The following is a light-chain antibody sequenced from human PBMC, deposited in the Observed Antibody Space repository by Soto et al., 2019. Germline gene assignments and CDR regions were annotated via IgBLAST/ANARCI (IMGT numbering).Light chain of an antibody. CDR2: KAS. V-gene: IGKV1-5*03. Sequence: DVQRTQTPSTLSASLGDRFTITCLASQIISILLAWYQQKPGKAPKLLIYKASSLESGVPSRFSGSGSGTDFSLTISSLHPEDVTTYYCQQVDIYLRTSGQGTKVDIK. J-gene: IGKJ1*01. CDR1: QIISIL. CDR3: QQVDIYLRT.